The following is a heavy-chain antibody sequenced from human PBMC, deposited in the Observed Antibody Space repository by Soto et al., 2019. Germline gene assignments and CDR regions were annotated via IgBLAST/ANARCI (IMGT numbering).Heavy chain of an antibody. D-gene: IGHD6-25*01. Sequence: QLQLQESGSRMVKPSETLSLICAVSGGSINSGGDWWSWVRQPLGKGLEWLGHIYQSGSTYYNPSLKNRVTMSLDRSKNQFSLKLLSVTAADTAVYYCARAAQRAMDVWGQGTTVTVSS. CDR1: GGSINSGGDW. V-gene: IGHV4-30-2*01. J-gene: IGHJ6*02. CDR2: IYQSGST. CDR3: ARAAQRAMDV.